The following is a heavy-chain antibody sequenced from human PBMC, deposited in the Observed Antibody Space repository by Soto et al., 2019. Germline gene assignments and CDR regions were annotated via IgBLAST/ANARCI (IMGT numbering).Heavy chain of an antibody. D-gene: IGHD6-6*01. V-gene: IGHV1-2*02. Sequence: ASVKVSCKTSGYTFTGYYIHWVRQAPGQGLEWMGWINPNNGDTNYAQNFQGRVTMTRDTSISTASMELSSLISDDTAVYSCARIKTKSIAAHYDYWGQGTLVTVSS. J-gene: IGHJ4*02. CDR3: ARIKTKSIAAHYDY. CDR1: GYTFTGYY. CDR2: INPNNGDT.